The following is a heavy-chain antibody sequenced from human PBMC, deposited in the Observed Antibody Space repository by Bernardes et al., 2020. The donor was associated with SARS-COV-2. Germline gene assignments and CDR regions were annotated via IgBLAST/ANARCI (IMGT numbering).Heavy chain of an antibody. J-gene: IGHJ4*02. CDR1: GGSISSSSYY. CDR2: IYYSGST. D-gene: IGHD2-15*01. V-gene: IGHV4-39*01. CDR3: ARHLLWRSCYDY. Sequence: SETLSLTCTVSGGSISSSSYYWGWIRQPQGKGLEWIGSIYYSGSTYYNPSLKSRVTIAVDTSKNQFSLKLSSVTAADTAVYYGARHLLWRSCYDYWGQGTLVNVSA.